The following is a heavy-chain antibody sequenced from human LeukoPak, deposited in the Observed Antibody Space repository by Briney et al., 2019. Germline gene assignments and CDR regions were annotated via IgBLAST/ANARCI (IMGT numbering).Heavy chain of an antibody. Sequence: GGSLRLSCAASGFTFSSYAMNWVRQAPGRGREWVSGFTGSGDTTHYADSVKGRFTITRDNSKNTLYLQVNSLRAEDTAVYYCANGNRCTSPNCLGYYYFYMDVWGKGTTVTVSS. CDR1: GFTFSSYA. CDR2: FTGSGDTT. J-gene: IGHJ6*03. D-gene: IGHD2-8*01. V-gene: IGHV3-23*01. CDR3: ANGNRCTSPNCLGYYYFYMDV.